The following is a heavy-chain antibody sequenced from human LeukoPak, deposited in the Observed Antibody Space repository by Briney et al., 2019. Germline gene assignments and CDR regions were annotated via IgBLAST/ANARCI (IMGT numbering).Heavy chain of an antibody. CDR3: ARVSLRLGWFDP. CDR2: ISGSSSYI. Sequence: GGSLRLSCAASGFTFSSYSMNWVRQAPGKGLEWVSSISGSSSYIYYADSVKGRFTISRDNAKNTLYLQMNSLRAEDTAVYYCARVSLRLGWFDPWGQGTLVTVSS. J-gene: IGHJ5*02. V-gene: IGHV3-21*01. D-gene: IGHD4-17*01. CDR1: GFTFSSYS.